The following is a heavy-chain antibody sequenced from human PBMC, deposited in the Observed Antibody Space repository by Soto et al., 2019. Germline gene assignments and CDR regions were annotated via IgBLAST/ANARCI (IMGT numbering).Heavy chain of an antibody. Sequence: GSLRLSCAASGFTFSSYAMHWVRQAPGKGLEWVAAISYDGSNKYYADSVKGRFTISRDNSKNTLYLQMNSLRAEDTAVYYCARSKQQLATLAYGMDVWGQGTTVTVSS. CDR1: GFTFSSYA. D-gene: IGHD6-13*01. V-gene: IGHV3-30-3*01. J-gene: IGHJ6*02. CDR2: ISYDGSNK. CDR3: ARSKQQLATLAYGMDV.